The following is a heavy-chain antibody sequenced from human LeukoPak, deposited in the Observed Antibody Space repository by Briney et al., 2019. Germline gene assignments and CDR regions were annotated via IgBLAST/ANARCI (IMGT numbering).Heavy chain of an antibody. J-gene: IGHJ5*02. CDR2: IYTSGST. Sequence: SETLSLTCTVSGGSISSYYWSWIRQPAGKGLEWIGRIYTSGSTNYNPSLKSRVTMSVDTSKNQFSLKLSSVTAADTAVYYCARSRDGYGSGSYLSPWGQGTLVTVSS. CDR1: GGSISSYY. CDR3: ARSRDGYGSGSYLSP. D-gene: IGHD3-10*01. V-gene: IGHV4-4*07.